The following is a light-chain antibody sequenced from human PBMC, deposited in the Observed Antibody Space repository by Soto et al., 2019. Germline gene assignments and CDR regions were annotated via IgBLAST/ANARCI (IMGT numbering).Light chain of an antibody. CDR3: QQYNNWPSLT. CDR1: QSVSSN. CDR2: GAS. J-gene: IGKJ4*01. V-gene: IGKV3-15*01. Sequence: EIVMTQSPATLSVSPGERATLSCRASQSVSSNLAWYQQKPGQAPRLLIYGASTRDTGIPFKFIGSGSGTEFTLNISSLQSEDFAVYYCQQYNNWPSLTFGGGTKVEIK.